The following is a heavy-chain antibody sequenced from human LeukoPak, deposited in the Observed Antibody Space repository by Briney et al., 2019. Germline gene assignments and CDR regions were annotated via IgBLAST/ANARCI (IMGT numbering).Heavy chain of an antibody. CDR1: GISVSENY. Sequence: GGSLRLSCAASGISVSENYMSWVRQAPGKGLEWVCVVHRDGSIEYADSVKGRFTISRDNPKNTLYLQMNNLRAEDTAVYFCAKRGVVIRVILVGFHKAAYYFDSWGQGALVTVSS. V-gene: IGHV3-53*01. CDR2: VHRDGSI. J-gene: IGHJ4*02. D-gene: IGHD3-22*01. CDR3: AKRGVVIRVILVGFHKAAYYFDS.